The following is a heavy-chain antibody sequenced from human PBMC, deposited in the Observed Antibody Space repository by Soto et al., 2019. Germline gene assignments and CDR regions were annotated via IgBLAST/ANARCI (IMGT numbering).Heavy chain of an antibody. V-gene: IGHV3-48*01. CDR2: ISSSSSTI. Sequence: GSLRLSCAASGFTFSSYSMNWVRQAPGKGLEWVSYISSSSSTIYYADSVKGRFTISRDNAKNSLYLQMNSLRAEDTAVYYXXXEXXIAARPCDYWGQGALVTVSS. J-gene: IGHJ4*02. CDR3: XXEXXIAARPCDY. D-gene: IGHD6-6*01. CDR1: GFTFSSYS.